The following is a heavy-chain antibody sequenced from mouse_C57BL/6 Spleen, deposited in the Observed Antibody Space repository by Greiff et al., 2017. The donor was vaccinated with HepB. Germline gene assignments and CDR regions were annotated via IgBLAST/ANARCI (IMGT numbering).Heavy chain of an antibody. CDR2: IYPRDGST. D-gene: IGHD1-1*01. V-gene: IGHV1-85*01. Sequence: VQLQQSGPELVKPGASVKLSCKASGYTFTSYDINWVKQRPGQGLEWIGWIYPRDGSTKYNEKFKGKATLTVDTSSSTAYMELHSLTSEDSAVYFCAREITTVRYYFDYWGQGTTLTVSS. CDR3: AREITTVRYYFDY. J-gene: IGHJ2*01. CDR1: GYTFTSYD.